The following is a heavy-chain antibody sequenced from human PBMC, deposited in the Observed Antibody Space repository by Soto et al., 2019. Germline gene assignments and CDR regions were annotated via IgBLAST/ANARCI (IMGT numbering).Heavy chain of an antibody. Sequence: QLQLQESGPGLVKPSETLSLTCTVSGGSISSSSYYWGWIRQPPGKGLEWIGSIYYSGSTYYNPSLKSRVTISVDTSKTPFSLKLSSVTAADVAVYYCARLNKYRSSWFDYWGQGTLVTVSS. CDR1: GGSISSSSYY. V-gene: IGHV4-39*01. D-gene: IGHD6-13*01. CDR3: ARLNKYRSSWFDY. CDR2: IYYSGST. J-gene: IGHJ4*02.